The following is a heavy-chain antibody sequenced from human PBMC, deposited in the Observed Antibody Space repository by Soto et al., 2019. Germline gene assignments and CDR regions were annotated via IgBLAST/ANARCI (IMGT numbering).Heavy chain of an antibody. CDR2: IWYDGSNK. CDR1: GFTFSSYG. CDR3: AIDWLYCSSTSCQYYYYYMDV. J-gene: IGHJ6*03. Sequence: GGSLRLSCAASGFTFSSYGMHWVRQAPGKGLEWVAVIWYDGSNKYYADLVKGRFTISRDNSKKTLYLQMNSLRAEDTAVYYCAIDWLYCSSTSCQYYYYYMDVWGKGTTVTVSS. V-gene: IGHV3-33*01. D-gene: IGHD2-2*01.